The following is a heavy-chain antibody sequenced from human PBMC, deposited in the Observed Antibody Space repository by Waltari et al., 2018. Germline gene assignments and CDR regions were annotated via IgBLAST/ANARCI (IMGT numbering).Heavy chain of an antibody. CDR2: IDSDGSST. D-gene: IGHD3-10*01. CDR3: ARDLRGYYYYYMDV. Sequence: EVQLVESVGGLVQPGGYLRLSCAASGFTLSTYWMHWVRQAPGKGLVWVSRIDSDGSSTSYADSVKGRFTISRDNAKNTLYLQVNSLRAEDTAVYYCARDLRGYYYYYMDVWGKGTTVTVSS. CDR1: GFTLSTYW. V-gene: IGHV3-74*01. J-gene: IGHJ6*03.